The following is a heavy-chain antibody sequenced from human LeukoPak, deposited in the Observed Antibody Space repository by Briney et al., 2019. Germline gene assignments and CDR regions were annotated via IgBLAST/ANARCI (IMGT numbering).Heavy chain of an antibody. CDR2: IKQDGSDK. CDR3: ARLTGTTGFDY. Sequence: GGSLRLSCAASGFPFSSYWMSWVRQAPGKGLEWVANIKQDGSDKYYVDSVKGRFTISRDNAKNSLYLQLNSLRADDTAVHYCARLTGTTGFDYWGQGTLVTVSS. CDR1: GFPFSSYW. J-gene: IGHJ4*02. V-gene: IGHV3-7*01. D-gene: IGHD1-1*01.